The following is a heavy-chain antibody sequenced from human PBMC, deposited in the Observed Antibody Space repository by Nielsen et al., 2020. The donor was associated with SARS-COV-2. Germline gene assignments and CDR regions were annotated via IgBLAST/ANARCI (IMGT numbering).Heavy chain of an antibody. J-gene: IGHJ5*02. CDR1: GYTLTELS. D-gene: IGHD2-15*01. Sequence: ASVKVSCKVSGYTLTELSMHWVRQAPGKGLEWMGGFDPEDGETIYAQKFQGRVTMTEDTSTDTAYMELSSLRSEDTAVYYCARSGLLPYWFDPWGQGTLVTVSS. V-gene: IGHV1-24*01. CDR2: FDPEDGET. CDR3: ARSGLLPYWFDP.